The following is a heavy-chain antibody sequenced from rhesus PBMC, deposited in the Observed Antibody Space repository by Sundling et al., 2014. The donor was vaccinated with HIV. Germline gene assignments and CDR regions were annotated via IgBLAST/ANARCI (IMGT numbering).Heavy chain of an antibody. CDR1: GASISSNY. Sequence: QVQLQESGPGLVKPSETLPLTCAVSGASISSNYWSWIRQAPGKGLEWIGYIYGSGGSTYYNPSLKSRVTISTDTSKNQFSLKLSSVTAADTAVYYCARGLQYLDWLLPYFDYWGQGGPGHRLL. D-gene: IGHD3-3*01. CDR3: ARGLQYLDWLLPYFDY. J-gene: IGHJ4*01. CDR2: IYGSGGST. V-gene: IGHV4S2*01.